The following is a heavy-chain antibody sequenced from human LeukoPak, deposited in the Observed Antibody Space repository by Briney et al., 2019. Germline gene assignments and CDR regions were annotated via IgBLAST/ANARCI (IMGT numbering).Heavy chain of an antibody. CDR2: IHHSGST. Sequence: SETLSLTCAVYGGSFSGYYWSWIRQPPGKGLEWIGEIHHSGSTNYNPSLKSRVTISVDTSKNQFSLKLSSVTAADTAVYYCARGSGRRPPQRGKIDGFDPWGQGTLVTVSS. CDR1: GGSFSGYY. J-gene: IGHJ5*02. D-gene: IGHD2-15*01. V-gene: IGHV4-34*01. CDR3: ARGSGRRPPQRGKIDGFDP.